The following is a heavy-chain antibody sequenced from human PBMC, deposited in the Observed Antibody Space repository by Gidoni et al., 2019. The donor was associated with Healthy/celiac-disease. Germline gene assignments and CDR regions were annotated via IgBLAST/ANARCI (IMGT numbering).Heavy chain of an antibody. CDR2: INHSGST. Sequence: VQLQQWGAGLLKPSETLSLTCAVYGGSFSGYYWSWIRQPPGKGLEWIGEINHSGSTNYNPSLKSRVTISVDTSKNQFSLKLSSVTAADTAVYYCARGPYSGYYYYYYMDVWGKGTTVTVSS. V-gene: IGHV4-34*01. J-gene: IGHJ6*03. CDR1: GGSFSGYY. CDR3: ARGPYSGYYYYYYMDV. D-gene: IGHD1-26*01.